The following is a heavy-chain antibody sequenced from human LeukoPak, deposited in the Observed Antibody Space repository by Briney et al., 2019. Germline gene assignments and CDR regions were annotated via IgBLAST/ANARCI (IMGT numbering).Heavy chain of an antibody. CDR3: AREYSSGWGFDY. V-gene: IGHV3-21*01. CDR2: VGSTTSYI. CDR1: GFNFRGYS. J-gene: IGHJ4*02. Sequence: GGSLRLSCAASGFNFRGYSMNWVRQAPGKGLEWVSSVGSTTSYIKYADSVKGRFSISRDNAKNSVYLQMNGLRAEDTAVYDCAREYSSGWGFDYWGQGTLVTVSS. D-gene: IGHD6-19*01.